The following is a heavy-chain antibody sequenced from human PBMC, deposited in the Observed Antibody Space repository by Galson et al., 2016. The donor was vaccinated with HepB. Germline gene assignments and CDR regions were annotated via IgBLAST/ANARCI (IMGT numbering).Heavy chain of an antibody. CDR3: AREPFGELFDLGDAFDM. J-gene: IGHJ3*02. CDR1: GLTFSSYW. Sequence: SLRLSCAASGLTFSSYWMHWVRQAPGKGLVWVSRINSDGSSIRYADSVKGRFTISRDNAKNTLYLQMNSLGAEDTAVYYCAREPFGELFDLGDAFDMWGQGTMVTVSS. CDR2: INSDGSSI. D-gene: IGHD3-10*01. V-gene: IGHV3-74*01.